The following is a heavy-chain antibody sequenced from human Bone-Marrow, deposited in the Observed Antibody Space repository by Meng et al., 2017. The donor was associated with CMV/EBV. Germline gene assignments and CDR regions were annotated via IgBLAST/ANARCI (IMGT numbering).Heavy chain of an antibody. CDR1: GYTFTSHD. J-gene: IGHJ4*02. V-gene: IGHV1-8*03. CDR2: MNPYSGKT. D-gene: IGHD6-19*01. Sequence: KASGYTFTSHDINWVRQANGQGLEWIGWMNPYSGKTGYAEKFQGRVTITRNTSIRTAYLELSSLRSEDTAFYYCARRGYSNDWYPFDYWGQGTLVTVSS. CDR3: ARRGYSNDWYPFDY.